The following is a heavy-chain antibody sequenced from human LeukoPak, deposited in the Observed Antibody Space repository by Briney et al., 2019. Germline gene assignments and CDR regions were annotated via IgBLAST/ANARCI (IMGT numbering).Heavy chain of an antibody. CDR3: ARENRYYYDSSGYLDY. CDR2: ISAYNGNT. D-gene: IGHD3-22*01. J-gene: IGHJ4*02. CDR1: GYTFTGYY. V-gene: IGHV1-18*04. Sequence: GASVKVSCKASGYTFTGYYMHWVRQAPGQGLEWMGWISAYNGNTNYAQKLQGRVTMTTDTSTSTAYMELRSLRSDDTAVYYCARENRYYYDSSGYLDYWGQGTLVTVSS.